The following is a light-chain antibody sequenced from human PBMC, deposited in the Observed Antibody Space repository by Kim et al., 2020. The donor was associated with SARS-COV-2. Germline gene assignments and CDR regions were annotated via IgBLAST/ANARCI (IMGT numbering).Light chain of an antibody. CDR2: GEN. Sequence: SSELTQDPAVSVALGQTVTITCQGDSLRTFYATWYQQKPGQVPVLVIYGENNRPSGIPDRFSGSSSGNTASLTITGAQAEDEADYYCHSRDSSGDHQGVFGGGTKLTVL. V-gene: IGLV3-19*01. CDR3: HSRDSSGDHQGV. CDR1: SLRTFY. J-gene: IGLJ3*02.